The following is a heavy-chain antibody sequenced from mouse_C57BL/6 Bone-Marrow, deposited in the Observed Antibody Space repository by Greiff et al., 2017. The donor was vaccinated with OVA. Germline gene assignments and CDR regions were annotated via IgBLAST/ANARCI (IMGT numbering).Heavy chain of an antibody. Sequence: EVQLVESGGDLVKPGGSLKLSCAASGFTFSSYGMSWVRQTPDKRLEWVATISSGGSYTYYPDSVKGRFTISRDNAKNTLYLQMSSLKSEDTAMYYCARHNFGSTTSAWFAYWGQGTLVTVSA. V-gene: IGHV5-6*01. CDR1: GFTFSSYG. CDR3: ARHNFGSTTSAWFAY. D-gene: IGHD1-1*01. CDR2: ISSGGSYT. J-gene: IGHJ3*01.